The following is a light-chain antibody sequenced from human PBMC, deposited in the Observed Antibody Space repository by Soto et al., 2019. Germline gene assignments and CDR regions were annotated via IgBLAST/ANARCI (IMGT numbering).Light chain of an antibody. Sequence: QSALTQPRSVSGSPGQSVTISCTGTSSDVGGYSYVSWYQQHPGKAPKVMIYDVSKRPSGVPDRFSGSKSGNTASLTISGLQAEDEADYYCCSYAGSYTYVFGTGTKLT. V-gene: IGLV2-11*01. CDR1: SSDVGGYSY. J-gene: IGLJ1*01. CDR2: DVS. CDR3: CSYAGSYTYV.